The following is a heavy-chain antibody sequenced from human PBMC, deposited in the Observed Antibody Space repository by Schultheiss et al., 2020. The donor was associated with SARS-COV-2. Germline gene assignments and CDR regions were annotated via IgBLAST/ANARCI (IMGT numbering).Heavy chain of an antibody. CDR2: ISYEGSKT. V-gene: IGHV3-30*18. D-gene: IGHD3-10*01. CDR3: GKRSALFLFGEFKAAIDS. Sequence: GGSLRLSCAASGKFTFSSYGMHWVRQAPGKGLEWVAGISYEGSKTYYADSVQGRFTISRDWSKDTLFLQMNSLRTEDTAMYYCGKRSALFLFGEFKAAIDSWGQGTLVTVSS. J-gene: IGHJ5*01. CDR1: GKFTFSSYG.